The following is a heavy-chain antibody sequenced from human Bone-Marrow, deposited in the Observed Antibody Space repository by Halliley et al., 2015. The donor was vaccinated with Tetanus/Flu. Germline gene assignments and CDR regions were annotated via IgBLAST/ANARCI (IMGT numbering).Heavy chain of an antibody. J-gene: IGHJ5*01. V-gene: IGHV4-39*07. Sequence: TLSLTCTVSGGSISSSSYYWGLIRQSPGKGLEWIATIYYSGSTYYNPSLSSRVTISVDTSKNQFSLRLTSLTPTDTALYYCARARDTAARPRRFDSWGQGILVTVSP. CDR2: IYYSGST. D-gene: IGHD6-6*01. CDR3: ARARDTAARPRRFDS. CDR1: GGSISSSSYY.